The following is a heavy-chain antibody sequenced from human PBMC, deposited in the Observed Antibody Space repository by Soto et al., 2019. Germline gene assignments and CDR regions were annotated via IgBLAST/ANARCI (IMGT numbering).Heavy chain of an antibody. V-gene: IGHV4-39*01. CDR3: AWISGYYFFDY. Sequence: SETLSLTCTVSGGSISSSSYYWGWIRQPPGKGLEWIGSIYYSGSTYYNPSLKSRVTISVDTSKNQFSLKLSSVTAADTAVYYCAWISGYYFFDYWGQGTLVTVSS. J-gene: IGHJ4*02. CDR2: IYYSGST. CDR1: GGSISSSSYY. D-gene: IGHD3-22*01.